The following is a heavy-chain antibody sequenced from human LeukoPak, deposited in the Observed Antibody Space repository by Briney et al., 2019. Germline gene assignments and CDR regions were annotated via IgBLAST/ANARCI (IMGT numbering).Heavy chain of an antibody. Sequence: SETLSLTCTVSGGSLSSGDYYWSWIRQPPGKGLEWIGYIYYSGSTYYNPSLKSRVTISVDTSKNQFSLKLSSVTAADTAVYYCARARVVTATPHFDYWGQGTLVTVSS. CDR1: GGSLSSGDYY. D-gene: IGHD2-21*02. J-gene: IGHJ4*02. V-gene: IGHV4-30-4*01. CDR3: ARARVVTATPHFDY. CDR2: IYYSGST.